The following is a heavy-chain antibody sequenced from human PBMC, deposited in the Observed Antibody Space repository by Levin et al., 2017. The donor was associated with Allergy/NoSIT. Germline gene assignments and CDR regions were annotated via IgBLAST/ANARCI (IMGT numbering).Heavy chain of an antibody. CDR1: GGSISSYY. V-gene: IGHV4-59*01. D-gene: IGHD2-2*01. CDR2: IYYSGST. CDR3: ARYCSSAYCYGWYFDL. Sequence: SETLSLTCTVSGGSISSYYWSWIRQAPGKGLEWIGYIYYSGSTNYNPSLKSRVTISVDTSKNQFSLKLSSVTAADTAVYYCARYCSSAYCYGWYFDLWGRGTLVTVSS. J-gene: IGHJ2*01.